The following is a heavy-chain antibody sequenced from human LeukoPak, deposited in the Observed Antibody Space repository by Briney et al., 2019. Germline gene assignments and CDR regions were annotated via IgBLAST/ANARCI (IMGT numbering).Heavy chain of an antibody. Sequence: GASVKVSCKASGYTFTTYDINWVRQATGQGLEWMGWMNPNSGNTGYAQKFQGRVTTTRSTSISTAYMELSSLRSEDTAVYYCARGPNKSDGGNSGSAWFDPWGQGTLVTVSS. V-gene: IGHV1-8*01. CDR2: MNPNSGNT. D-gene: IGHD4-23*01. CDR3: ARGPNKSDGGNSGSAWFDP. CDR1: GYTFTTYD. J-gene: IGHJ5*02.